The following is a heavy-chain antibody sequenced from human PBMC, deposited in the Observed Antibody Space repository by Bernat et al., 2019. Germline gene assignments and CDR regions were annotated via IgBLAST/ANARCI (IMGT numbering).Heavy chain of an antibody. Sequence: VQLLESGGGVVQPGRSLRLSCAASGFTFSSYAMHWVRQAPGKGLEWVAVISYDGSNKYYADSVKGRFTISRDNSKNTLYLQMNSLRAEDTAVYYCARDCSGGSCFDYWGQGTLVTVSS. CDR1: GFTFSSYA. CDR3: ARDCSGGSCFDY. CDR2: ISYDGSNK. D-gene: IGHD2-15*01. J-gene: IGHJ4*02. V-gene: IGHV3-30-3*01.